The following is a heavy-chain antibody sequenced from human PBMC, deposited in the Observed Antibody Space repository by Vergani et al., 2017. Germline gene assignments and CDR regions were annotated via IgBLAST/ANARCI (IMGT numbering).Heavy chain of an antibody. CDR1: GYTFTSYY. CDR2: INPSGGST. J-gene: IGHJ4*02. Sequence: QVQLVPSGAEVKKPGASVKVSCKASGYTFTSYYMHWVRQAPGQGLEWMGIINPSGGSTSYAQKFQGRVTMTRDTSTSTVYMELSSLRSEDTAVYYWANALYTSGGDYWGQGTLVTVSS. V-gene: IGHV1-46*03. D-gene: IGHD3-16*01. CDR3: ANALYTSGGDY.